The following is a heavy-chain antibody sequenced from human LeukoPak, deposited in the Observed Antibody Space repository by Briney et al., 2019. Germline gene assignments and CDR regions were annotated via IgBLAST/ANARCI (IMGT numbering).Heavy chain of an antibody. CDR2: IYSSGSA. CDR3: ARDMFQEVIMYWFDP. Sequence: SETLSLTCTVSGGSINGYFWSWIRQPAGKGLGWMGRIYSSGSANYNPSFKSRVTVSIDTSRNQFSLKLRSVTAADTAVYYCARDMFQEVIMYWFDPWGQGTPVTVSS. V-gene: IGHV4-4*07. D-gene: IGHD3-10*01. CDR1: GGSINGYF. J-gene: IGHJ5*02.